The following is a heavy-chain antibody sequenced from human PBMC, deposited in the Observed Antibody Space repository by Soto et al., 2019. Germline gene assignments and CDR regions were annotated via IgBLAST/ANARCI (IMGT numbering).Heavy chain of an antibody. CDR3: ARKAWVRFDY. J-gene: IGHJ4*02. CDR1: VDSIISSVW. V-gene: IGHV4-4*02. Sequence: SETLSLTCAVSVDSIISSVWWTWVRQPPGKGLEWIGEVFHTGNTNYNPSLKSRVSVDKSTNEFSLKVTSVTAADTAIYYCARKAWVRFDYWGQGALVTVSS. D-gene: IGHD7-27*01. CDR2: VFHTGNT.